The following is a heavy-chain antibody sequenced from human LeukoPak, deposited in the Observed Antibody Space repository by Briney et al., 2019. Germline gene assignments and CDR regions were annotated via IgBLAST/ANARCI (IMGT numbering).Heavy chain of an antibody. V-gene: IGHV3-23*01. D-gene: IGHD5-24*01. CDR3: AKDIQLST. Sequence: GGSLRLSCATSGFTFSVAAMTWVRQAPGKGLEWVSLIGASGESTYYADSVKGRFTISRDNSKNTLSLQMNSLRVEDTAMYFCAKDIQLSTWGLGTMVTVSS. J-gene: IGHJ3*01. CDR1: GFTFSVAA. CDR2: IGASGEST.